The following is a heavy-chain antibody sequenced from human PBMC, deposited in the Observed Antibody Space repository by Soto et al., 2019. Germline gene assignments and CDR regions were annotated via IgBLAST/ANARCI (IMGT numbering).Heavy chain of an antibody. CDR2: INPNSGGT. D-gene: IGHD3-10*01. V-gene: IGHV1-2*02. Sequence: QAQLAQSGAELKKPGASVKVSCRASGYTFTAFYIHWMRQAPGQGLEWLGWINPNSGGTNYAQKFQGRVTVTRDTSVNTAYMDLSSLKSDDTAVYYCAREGPLSGGDYFGMDVWGQGTTVTVSS. CDR3: AREGPLSGGDYFGMDV. CDR1: GYTFTAFY. J-gene: IGHJ6*02.